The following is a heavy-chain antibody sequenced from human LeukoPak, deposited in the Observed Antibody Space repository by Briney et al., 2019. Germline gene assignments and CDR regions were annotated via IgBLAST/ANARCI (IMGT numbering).Heavy chain of an antibody. D-gene: IGHD6-6*01. V-gene: IGHV3-74*01. CDR1: GFTFSSYW. CDR2: ISSDGSST. J-gene: IGHJ6*03. Sequence: GGSLRLSCAASGFTFSSYWMHWVRQAPGKGLVWVSRISSDGSSTTYADSVKGRFTISRDNAKNTLYLQMNSLRAEDTAVYYCATEYSSSSDYYYYMDVWGKGTTVTVSS. CDR3: ATEYSSSSDYYYYMDV.